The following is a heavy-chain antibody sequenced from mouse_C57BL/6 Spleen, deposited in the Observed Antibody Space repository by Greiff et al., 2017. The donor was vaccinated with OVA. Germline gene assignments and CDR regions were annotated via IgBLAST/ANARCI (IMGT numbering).Heavy chain of an antibody. V-gene: IGHV5-6*01. D-gene: IGHD2-4*01. CDR3: ERQWFYYDYDSYYFDY. CDR1: GFTFSSYG. J-gene: IGHJ2*01. CDR2: ISSGGSYT. Sequence: EVKLVESGGDLVKPGGSLKLSCAASGFTFSSYGMSWVRQTPDKRLEWVATISSGGSYTYYPDSVKGRFTISRDNAKNTLYLQMSSLKSEDTAMYYCERQWFYYDYDSYYFDYWGQGTTLTVSS.